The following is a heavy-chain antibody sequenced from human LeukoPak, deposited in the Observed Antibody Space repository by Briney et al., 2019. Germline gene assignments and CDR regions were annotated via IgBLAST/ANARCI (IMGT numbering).Heavy chain of an antibody. D-gene: IGHD3-22*01. Sequence: ASVKVSCKASGYTFTSYYMHWVRQAPGQGLEWMGIINPSGGSTSYAQKFQGRVTMTRDTSTSTVYMELSSLRSEDTAVYYCATLALDSSGIPAFDYWGQGTLATVSS. V-gene: IGHV1-46*01. J-gene: IGHJ4*02. CDR1: GYTFTSYY. CDR3: ATLALDSSGIPAFDY. CDR2: INPSGGST.